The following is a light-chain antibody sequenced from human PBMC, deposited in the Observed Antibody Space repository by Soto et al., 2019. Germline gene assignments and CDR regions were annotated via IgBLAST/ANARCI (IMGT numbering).Light chain of an antibody. CDR3: CSYAGSSTHV. CDR1: SSDVGSYNL. V-gene: IGLV2-23*01. J-gene: IGLJ1*01. Sequence: QSVLTQPASVSGSPGQSITISCTGTSSDVGSYNLVAWYQQHPGKAPKLMINEGSKRPSGVSNRFSGSKSGNTASLTISGLQAEDEADYYCCSYAGSSTHVFGTGTKVTV. CDR2: EGS.